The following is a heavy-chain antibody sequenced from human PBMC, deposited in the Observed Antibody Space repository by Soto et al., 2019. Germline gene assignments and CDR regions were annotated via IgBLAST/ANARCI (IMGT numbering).Heavy chain of an antibody. J-gene: IGHJ4*02. D-gene: IGHD2-2*01. V-gene: IGHV3-33*01. Sequence: QVQLVESGGGVVQPGRSLRLSCAASGFTFSSYGMHWVRQAPGKGLEWVAVIWYDGSNKYYADSVKGRFTISRDNSKNTLYLKMNSLIAEDTAVYYCARGWLVVPAPFDYWGQGTLVTVSS. CDR2: IWYDGSNK. CDR3: ARGWLVVPAPFDY. CDR1: GFTFSSYG.